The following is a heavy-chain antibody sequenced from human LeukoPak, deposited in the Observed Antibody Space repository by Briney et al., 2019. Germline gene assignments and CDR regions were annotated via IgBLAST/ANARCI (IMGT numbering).Heavy chain of an antibody. V-gene: IGHV3-23*01. CDR1: GFTFSSYG. J-gene: IGHJ6*04. CDR3: AELGITMIGGG. Sequence: PGGSLRLSCAASGFTFSSYGMSWVRQAPGKGLEWVSAISGSGGSTYYADSVKGRFTISRDNSKDTLYLQMNSLRAEDTAVYYCAELGITMIGGGWGKGTTVTISS. CDR2: ISGSGGST. D-gene: IGHD3-10*02.